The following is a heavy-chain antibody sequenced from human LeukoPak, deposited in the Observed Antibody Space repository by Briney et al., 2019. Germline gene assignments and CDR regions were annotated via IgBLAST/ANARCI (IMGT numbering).Heavy chain of an antibody. D-gene: IGHD4-23*01. Sequence: PSETLSLTCTVSGGSISSYYWSWIRQPPGKGLKWIGSIYYSGSTYYNPSLKSRVTISIDTSKNQFSLNLSSVTAADTAVYYCARGYGGTIDYWGQGTLVTVSS. V-gene: IGHV4-59*12. CDR1: GGSISSYY. CDR3: ARGYGGTIDY. CDR2: IYYSGST. J-gene: IGHJ4*02.